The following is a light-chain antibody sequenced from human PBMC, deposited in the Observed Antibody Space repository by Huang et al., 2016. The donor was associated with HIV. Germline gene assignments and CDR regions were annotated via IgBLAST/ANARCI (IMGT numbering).Light chain of an antibody. J-gene: IGKJ2*01. Sequence: DMVMTQSPGTLSVSPGERATLSCRASQSVKKNLAWYQQKPCQAPRLLISGVSTRDTGVPARFSGNVSETEFTLTITSVQSEDSAVYYCQQYNNWPPYDFGQGTKLEIK. CDR2: GVS. CDR1: QSVKKN. CDR3: QQYNNWPPYD. V-gene: IGKV3-15*01.